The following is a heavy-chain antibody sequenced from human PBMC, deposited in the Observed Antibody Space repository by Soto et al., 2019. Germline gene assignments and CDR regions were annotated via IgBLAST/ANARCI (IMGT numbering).Heavy chain of an antibody. D-gene: IGHD2-21*02. CDR3: ARGRVGTSYFDC. Sequence: EVQLVESGGGLVQPGGSLRLSCAASGFTFTSNSMNWVRQAPGKGLEWISYITSSSSTIYYADSVTGRFTISRDNAKNSLYLQMNSLRDEDPAVYYCARGRVGTSYFDCWGQGTLVTVSS. J-gene: IGHJ4*02. V-gene: IGHV3-48*02. CDR1: GFTFTSNS. CDR2: ITSSSSTI.